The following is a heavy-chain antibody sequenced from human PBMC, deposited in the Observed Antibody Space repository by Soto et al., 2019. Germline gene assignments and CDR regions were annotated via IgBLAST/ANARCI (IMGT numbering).Heavy chain of an antibody. D-gene: IGHD6-19*01. CDR1: GFTFSSFA. CDR3: ARGGLGSGWYHFDY. Sequence: VQLVESGGGVVQAGRSLRLSCAASGFTFSSFAMHWVRQAPGKGLEWVAAISFDGSDKYYADSVKGRFTISRDNSKNTLYLQMDSLRAEDTAVYYCARGGLGSGWYHFDYWGQGTLVTVSS. V-gene: IGHV3-30-3*01. J-gene: IGHJ4*02. CDR2: ISFDGSDK.